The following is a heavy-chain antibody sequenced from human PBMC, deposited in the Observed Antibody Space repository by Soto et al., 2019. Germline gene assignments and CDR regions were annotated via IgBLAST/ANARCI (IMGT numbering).Heavy chain of an antibody. D-gene: IGHD3-3*01. J-gene: IGHJ4*02. V-gene: IGHV4-39*01. CDR3: ARQVGGFLDLSY. CDR2: SYYSGST. Sequence: QLQLQESGPGLVKPSETLSLTCIVSGGSISSRSYYWGWIRQPPGKGLEWIGSSYYSGSTYYNPSLKSRVTRSVDTAKNQFSLKLNTVIAADTAVYYCARQVGGFLDLSYWGQGTLVTVSS. CDR1: GGSISSRSYY.